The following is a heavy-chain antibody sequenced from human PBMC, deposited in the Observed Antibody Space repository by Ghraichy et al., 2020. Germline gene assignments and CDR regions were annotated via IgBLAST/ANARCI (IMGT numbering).Heavy chain of an antibody. V-gene: IGHV3-21*01. Sequence: GGSLRLSCAASGFTFSSYSMNWVRQAPGKGLEWVSSISSSSSYIYYADSVKGRFTISRDNAKNSLYLQMNSLRAEDTAVYYCARDGDSSSYVANWFDPWGQRTLATAPS. D-gene: IGHD6-6*01. CDR2: ISSSSSYI. J-gene: IGHJ5*02. CDR3: ARDGDSSSYVANWFDP. CDR1: GFTFSSYS.